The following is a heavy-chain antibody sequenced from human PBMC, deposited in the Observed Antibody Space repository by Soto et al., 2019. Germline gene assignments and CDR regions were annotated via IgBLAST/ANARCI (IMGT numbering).Heavy chain of an antibody. D-gene: IGHD2-15*01. CDR1: GYTFTSYG. V-gene: IGHV1-18*01. CDR2: ISAYNGNT. J-gene: IGHJ6*02. Sequence: ASVKVSCKASGYTFTSYGISWVRQAPGQGLEWMGWISAYNGNTKYAQKLQGRVTMTTDTSTSTAYMELSSLRSEDTAVYYCARNRMVTLYYYYYGMDVWGQGPTVTVSS. CDR3: ARNRMVTLYYYYYGMDV.